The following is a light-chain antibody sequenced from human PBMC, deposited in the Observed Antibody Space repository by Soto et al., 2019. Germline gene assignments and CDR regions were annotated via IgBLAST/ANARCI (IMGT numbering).Light chain of an antibody. J-gene: IGKJ1*01. CDR3: QQYPQSVWT. CDR1: PSVSSSY. Sequence: IVLTQSPGTLSLSPGERGTLSCRASPSVSSSYLAWYQQKPGQAPRLLIFGASTRVTGIPDRFSGSGSGTDFTHTSSLQECRHFAVSFSQQYPQSVWTFDQGTKGDIK. CDR2: GAS. V-gene: IGKV3-20*01.